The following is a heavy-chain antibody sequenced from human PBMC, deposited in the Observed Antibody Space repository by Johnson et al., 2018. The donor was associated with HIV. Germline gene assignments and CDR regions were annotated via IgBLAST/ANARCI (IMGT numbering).Heavy chain of an antibody. V-gene: IGHV3-23*04. CDR2: ISGTGST. CDR3: ARDRTGGAFDI. D-gene: IGHD1-26*01. J-gene: IGHJ3*02. Sequence: VQLVESGGGLVQPGGSLRLSCAASGFTFSTYGMTWVRQAPGKGLELVSAISGTGSTYYADSVKGRFTISRDNSKNTLYLQMNSLRAEDTALYYCARDRTGGAFDIWGQGTMVTVSS. CDR1: GFTFSTYG.